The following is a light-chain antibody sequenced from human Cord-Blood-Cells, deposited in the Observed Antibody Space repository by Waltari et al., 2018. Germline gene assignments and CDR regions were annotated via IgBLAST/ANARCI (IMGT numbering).Light chain of an antibody. Sequence: QSVLTQPPSASGTPGQRVTISCSGSSSNIGSNTVNWYQQLPGTAPKLLIYSNNQRPAGVPDRVSGSKSGTSASLAISGRQSEDEADYYCAAWDDSLNGYVFGTGTKLTVL. J-gene: IGLJ1*01. CDR3: AAWDDSLNGYV. V-gene: IGLV1-44*01. CDR1: SSNIGSNT. CDR2: SNN.